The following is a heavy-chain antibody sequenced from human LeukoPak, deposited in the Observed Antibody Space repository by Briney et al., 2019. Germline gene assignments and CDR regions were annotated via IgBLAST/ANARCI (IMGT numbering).Heavy chain of an antibody. CDR3: ARHVVVADDAFDI. CDR2: IYYSGST. V-gene: IGHV4-59*08. J-gene: IGHJ3*02. D-gene: IGHD2-21*01. CDR1: GGSISSYY. Sequence: SETLSLTCTVSGGSISSYYWSWIRQPPGKGLEWIGYIYYSGSTNYNPSLKSRVTISVDTSKNQFSLKLSSVTAADTAVYYCARHVVVADDAFDIWGQGTMVTVSS.